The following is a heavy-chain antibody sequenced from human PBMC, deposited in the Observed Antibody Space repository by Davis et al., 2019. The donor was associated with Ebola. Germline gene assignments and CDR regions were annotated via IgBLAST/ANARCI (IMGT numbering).Heavy chain of an antibody. CDR2: IFYSGST. CDR1: GGSISSYY. Sequence: PSETLSLTCTVSGGSISSYYWSWIRQPPGKGLEWIGSIFYSGSTNYNPSLKSRVTISVDTSKNQFSLKLSSVTAADTAVYYCARDAVGGAHWDETYYFDYWGQGTLVTVSS. V-gene: IGHV4-59*01. CDR3: ARDAVGGAHWDETYYFDY. D-gene: IGHD2-15*01. J-gene: IGHJ4*02.